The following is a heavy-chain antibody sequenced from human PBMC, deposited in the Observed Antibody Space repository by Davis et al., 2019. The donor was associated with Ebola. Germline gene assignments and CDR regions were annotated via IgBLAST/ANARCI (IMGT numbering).Heavy chain of an antibody. CDR2: ISGSGGST. CDR1: GFTLGDYA. D-gene: IGHD4-17*01. CDR3: AKDATTVTMSPQFDY. V-gene: IGHV3-23*01. Sequence: GGSLRLSCRVSGFTLGDYALNWVRQAPGKGLEWVSAISGSGGSTYYADSVKGRFTISRDNSKNTLYLQMNSLRAEDTAVYYCAKDATTVTMSPQFDYWGQGTLVTVSS. J-gene: IGHJ4*02.